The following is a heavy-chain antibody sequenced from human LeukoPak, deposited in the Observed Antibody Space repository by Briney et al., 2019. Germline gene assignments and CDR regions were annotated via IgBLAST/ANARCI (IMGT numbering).Heavy chain of an antibody. CDR3: AGETGYCSGSTCFYFDY. Sequence: PGGSLRLSCAASGFTVSSNYMSWVRQAPGKGLEWVSVISDGGSTNYAASVKGRFTISRDNSKNTLYLQMISLRAEDTAVYYCAGETGYCSGSTCFYFDYWGQGTLVTVSS. J-gene: IGHJ4*02. V-gene: IGHV3-53*01. CDR2: ISDGGST. CDR1: GFTVSSNY. D-gene: IGHD2-15*01.